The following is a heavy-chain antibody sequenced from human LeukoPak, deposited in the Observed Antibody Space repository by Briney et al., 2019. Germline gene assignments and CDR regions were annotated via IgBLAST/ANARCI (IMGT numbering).Heavy chain of an antibody. D-gene: IGHD4-17*01. J-gene: IGHJ3*01. CDR1: GFTFSKYA. Sequence: QAGGSLRLSCAASGFTFSKYALVWVRQAPGKGLEWVSASWSGGAYELYADAVKGRFTISRDNSKTTLYLQMNSLRAEDTAVYYCGRDPNGDYVGAFEFWGHGTTVIVSS. CDR2: SWSGGAYE. CDR3: GRDPNGDYVGAFEF. V-gene: IGHV3-23*01.